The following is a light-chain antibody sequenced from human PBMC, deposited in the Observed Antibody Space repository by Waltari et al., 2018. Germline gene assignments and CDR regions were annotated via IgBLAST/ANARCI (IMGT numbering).Light chain of an antibody. CDR2: AAS. CDR1: QTSSRY. CDR3: QQTYSFTRT. Sequence: DIQMTQSPSSLSASVGDRVTITCRASQTSSRYLNWYQQKPGKAPNLLIYAASSLQGGVPSRFSGSGSGRDFTLIITSLQPEDFATYYCQQTYSFTRTFGQGTKVEIK. J-gene: IGKJ1*01. V-gene: IGKV1-39*01.